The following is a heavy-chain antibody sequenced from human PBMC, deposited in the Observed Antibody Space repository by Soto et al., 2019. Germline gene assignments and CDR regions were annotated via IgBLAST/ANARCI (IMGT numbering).Heavy chain of an antibody. CDR3: AKGRGGSGSLTPRVDF. CDR2: ISGGGDTT. D-gene: IGHD3-10*01. Sequence: EVQLLESGGGLVQPGGSLRLSCAASGFTFNNYAMTWVRQAPGKGLEWVSAISGGGDTTYYADSVKGRFTFSRDGSKNTMYRQMSSLRAEDTALYYCAKGRGGSGSLTPRVDFWGQGTLVTVSS. V-gene: IGHV3-23*01. J-gene: IGHJ4*02. CDR1: GFTFNNYA.